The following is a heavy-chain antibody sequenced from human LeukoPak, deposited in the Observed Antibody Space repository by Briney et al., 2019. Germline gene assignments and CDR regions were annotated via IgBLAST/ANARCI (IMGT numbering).Heavy chain of an antibody. CDR2: IYYSGST. V-gene: IGHV4-31*03. CDR3: ARALSNVDCGGDCYSVLADYYFDY. CDR1: GGSISSGGYY. D-gene: IGHD2-21*02. Sequence: SETLSRTCTVSGGSISSGGYYWSWIRQHPGKGLEWIGYIYYSGSTYYNPSLKSRVTISVDTSKNQFSLKLSSVTAADTAVYYCARALSNVDCGGDCYSVLADYYFDYWGQGTLVTVSS. J-gene: IGHJ4*02.